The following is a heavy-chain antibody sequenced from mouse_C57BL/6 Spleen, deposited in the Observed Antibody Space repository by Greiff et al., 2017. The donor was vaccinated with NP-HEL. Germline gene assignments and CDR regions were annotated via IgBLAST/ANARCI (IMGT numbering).Heavy chain of an antibody. CDR3: ARGAYGSPYYYAMDY. J-gene: IGHJ4*01. D-gene: IGHD1-1*01. V-gene: IGHV1-19*01. CDR1: GYTFTDYY. Sequence: VQLQQSGPVLVKPGASVKMSCKASGYTFTDYYMNWVKQSHGKSLEWIGVINPYNGGTSYNQKFKGKATLTVDKSSSTAYMELNSLTSEDSAVYYCARGAYGSPYYYAMDYWGQGTSVTVSS. CDR2: INPYNGGT.